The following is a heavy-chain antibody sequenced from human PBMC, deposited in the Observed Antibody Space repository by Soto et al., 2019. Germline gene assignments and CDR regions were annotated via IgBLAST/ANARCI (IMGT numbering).Heavy chain of an antibody. V-gene: IGHV4-34*01. Sequence: SETLSLTCAVSGGSFSGYYWTWIRQPPGKGLEWIGQISSSGSTTYNPSLKSRVFISIGTSNNQIFLELSSVTAADTAVYYCVVRGYCSSTSCYVEKGYFDYWGQGTLVTVSS. CDR2: ISSSGST. J-gene: IGHJ4*02. CDR1: GGSFSGYY. D-gene: IGHD2-2*01. CDR3: VVRGYCSSTSCYVEKGYFDY.